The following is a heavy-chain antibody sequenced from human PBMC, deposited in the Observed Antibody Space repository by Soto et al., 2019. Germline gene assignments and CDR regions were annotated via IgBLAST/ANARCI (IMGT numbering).Heavy chain of an antibody. CDR2: IYYSGST. Sequence: SETLSLTCTVSGGSILTYFWTWIRQPPGKGLEWLGYIYYSGSTNYNSSLKSRVTISVDTSKNQFSLKLSSVTAADTAVYFCARISRSGTYLDYWGQGTLVTVSS. J-gene: IGHJ4*02. CDR1: GGSILTYF. CDR3: ARISRSGTYLDY. D-gene: IGHD3-10*01. V-gene: IGHV4-59*01.